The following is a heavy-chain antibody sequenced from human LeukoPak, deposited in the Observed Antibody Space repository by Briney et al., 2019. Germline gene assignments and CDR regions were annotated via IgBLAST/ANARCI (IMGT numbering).Heavy chain of an antibody. V-gene: IGHV4-39*01. J-gene: IGHJ4*02. CDR2: IYYSGST. CDR1: GFTFSSYG. D-gene: IGHD2-2*01. Sequence: KPGRSLRLSCAASGFTFSSYGMHWVRQAPGKGLXXIGSIYYSGSTYYNPSLKSRVTISVDTSKNQFSLKLSSVTAADTAVYYCARHFYQFRAASDYWGQGTLVTVSS. CDR3: ARHFYQFRAASDY.